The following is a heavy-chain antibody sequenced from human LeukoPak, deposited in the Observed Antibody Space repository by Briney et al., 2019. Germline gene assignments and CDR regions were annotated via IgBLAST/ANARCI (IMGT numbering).Heavy chain of an antibody. CDR2: IYYSGST. V-gene: IGHV4-39*01. J-gene: IGHJ4*02. CDR3: ARPGASGDYIDY. D-gene: IGHD3-10*01. CDR1: RGSISSSSYY. Sequence: SETPSLTCTVSRGSISSSSYYWGWIRQPPGKGLEWIGSIYYSGSTYYNPSLKSRVTISVDTSKNQFSLKLSSVTAADTAVYYCARPGASGDYIDYWGQGTLVTVSS.